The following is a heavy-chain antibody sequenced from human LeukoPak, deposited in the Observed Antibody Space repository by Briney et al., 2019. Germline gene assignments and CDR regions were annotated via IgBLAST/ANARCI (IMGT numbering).Heavy chain of an antibody. V-gene: IGHV3-48*01. CDR2: ISRSGSTI. CDR3: AKSWNYYDSSGDDALDI. CDR1: GFTFSSYS. Sequence: GGSLRLSCAASGFTFSSYSMNWVRQAPGKGLEWISDISRSGSTIHYADSVKGRFTISRDNAKNSLYLQMNSLRVEDTAVYYCAKSWNYYDSSGDDALDIWGQGTMVTVSS. J-gene: IGHJ3*02. D-gene: IGHD3-22*01.